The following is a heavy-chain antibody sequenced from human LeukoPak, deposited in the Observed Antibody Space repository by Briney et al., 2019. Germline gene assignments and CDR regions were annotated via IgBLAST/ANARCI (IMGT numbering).Heavy chain of an antibody. Sequence: ASVKVSCKASGYTFTGYYMHWVRQAPGQGLEWMGWINPNSGGTNYAQKFQGWVTMTRDTSISTAYMELSRLRSDDTAVYYCARALGCSSTSCKDYWGQGTLVTVSS. CDR3: ARALGCSSTSCKDY. J-gene: IGHJ4*02. CDR2: INPNSGGT. D-gene: IGHD2-2*01. CDR1: GYTFTGYY. V-gene: IGHV1-2*04.